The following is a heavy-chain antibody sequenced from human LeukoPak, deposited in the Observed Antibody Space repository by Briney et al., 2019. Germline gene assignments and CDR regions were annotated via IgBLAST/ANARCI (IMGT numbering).Heavy chain of an antibody. CDR1: GFTVSSNY. D-gene: IGHD5-24*01. V-gene: IGHV3-53*01. CDR2: IYSGGST. CDR3: ARDRDGYNHAFDI. J-gene: IGHJ3*02. Sequence: GGSLRLSCAASGFTVSSNYVSWVRQAPGKGLEWASVIYSGGSTYYADSVKGRFTISRDNSKNTLYLQMNSLRAEDTAVYYCARDRDGYNHAFDIWGQGTIVTVSS.